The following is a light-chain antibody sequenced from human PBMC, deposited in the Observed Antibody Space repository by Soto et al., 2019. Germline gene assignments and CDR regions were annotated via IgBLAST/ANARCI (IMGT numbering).Light chain of an antibody. J-gene: IGKJ4*01. CDR3: QHYDNLLLT. V-gene: IGKV1-33*01. CDR2: DAS. Sequence: DIQMTQSPSSLSAYVGDRVTITCQASQDINTYLNWYQQKPGKAPNLLIYDASTLETGVPSRFSGGGSGTDFTFTVTSLQPEDIATYFCQHYDNLLLTFGGGTKVEL. CDR1: QDINTY.